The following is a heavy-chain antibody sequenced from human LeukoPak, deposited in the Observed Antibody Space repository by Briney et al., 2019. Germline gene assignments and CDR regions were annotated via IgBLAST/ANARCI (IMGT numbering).Heavy chain of an antibody. CDR3: VRGRGSSWYFDY. V-gene: IGHV3-33*01. Sequence: GGSLRLSCAASGFAFSRYGMHWVRQAPGKGLEWVAVIWDDGSNQKYADSVKGRFTISRDNSKNTLYLQMNSLRAEDTAVYYCVRGRGSSWYFDYWGQGTLVTVSS. CDR1: GFAFSRYG. D-gene: IGHD6-13*01. J-gene: IGHJ4*02. CDR2: IWDDGSNQ.